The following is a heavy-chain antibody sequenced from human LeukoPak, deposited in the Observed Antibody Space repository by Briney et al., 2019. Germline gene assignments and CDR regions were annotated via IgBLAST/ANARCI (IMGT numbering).Heavy chain of an antibody. Sequence: SETLSLTCAVYGGSFSGYYWGWIRQPPGKGLEWIGSIYHSGSTYYNPSLKSRVTISVDTSKNQFSLKLSSVTAADTAVCYCARETDYYDSSGYEPEDWFDPWGQGTLVTVSS. CDR2: IYHSGST. V-gene: IGHV4-34*01. D-gene: IGHD3-22*01. CDR1: GGSFSGYY. J-gene: IGHJ5*02. CDR3: ARETDYYDSSGYEPEDWFDP.